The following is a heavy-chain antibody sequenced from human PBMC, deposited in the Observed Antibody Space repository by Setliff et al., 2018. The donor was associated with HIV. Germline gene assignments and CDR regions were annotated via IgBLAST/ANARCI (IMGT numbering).Heavy chain of an antibody. CDR2: IIPIFGTP. D-gene: IGHD2-15*01. V-gene: IGHV1-69*13. Sequence: SVKVSCKASGDTFTSHAISWVRQAPGQGLEWMGGIIPIFGTPNYAQKFKGRLTITADESTSTVYMELSSLRSEDTAVYCCARDSRDIVVVIAPEPEPYYYYGMDVWGEGTTVTVSS. CDR1: GDTFTSHA. CDR3: ARDSRDIVVVIAPEPEPYYYYGMDV. J-gene: IGHJ6*04.